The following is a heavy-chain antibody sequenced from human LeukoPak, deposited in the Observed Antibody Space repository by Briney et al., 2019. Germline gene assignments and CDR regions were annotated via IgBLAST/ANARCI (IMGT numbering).Heavy chain of an antibody. CDR3: ARSNLVPAAPFDY. Sequence: SETLSLTCTVSGGSISSYYWSWIRQPPGKGLEWIGYIYYSGSTNYNPSLKSRVTISVGTSKNQFSLKLSSVTAADTAVYYCARSNLVPAAPFDYWGQGTLVTVSS. CDR1: GGSISSYY. J-gene: IGHJ4*02. V-gene: IGHV4-59*01. CDR2: IYYSGST. D-gene: IGHD2-2*01.